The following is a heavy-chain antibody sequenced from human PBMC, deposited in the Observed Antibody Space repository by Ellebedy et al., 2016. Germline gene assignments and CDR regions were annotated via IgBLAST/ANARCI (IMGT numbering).Heavy chain of an antibody. J-gene: IGHJ4*02. CDR3: ARDHYGGNGDY. D-gene: IGHD4-23*01. V-gene: IGHV3-53*01. Sequence: GGSLRLSCAASGFTVSSNYMSWVRQAPGKGLEWASVIYSGGSTYYADSVKGRFTISRDNSKNTLYLQMNSLRAEDTAVYYCARDHYGGNGDYWGQGTLVTVSS. CDR1: GFTVSSNY. CDR2: IYSGGST.